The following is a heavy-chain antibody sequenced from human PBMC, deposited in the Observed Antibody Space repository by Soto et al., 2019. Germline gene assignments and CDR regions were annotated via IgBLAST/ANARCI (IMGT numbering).Heavy chain of an antibody. CDR3: ARARNYFDY. J-gene: IGHJ4*02. V-gene: IGHV1-69*05. Sequence: SVKVSCKASGGTFSSYAISWVRQAPGQGLEWMGGINPIFGTANYAQKFQGRVTMTRDTSTRTVYMELSSLRSEDTAVYYCARARNYFDYWGQGTLVTVSS. CDR1: GGTFSSYA. CDR2: INPIFGTA.